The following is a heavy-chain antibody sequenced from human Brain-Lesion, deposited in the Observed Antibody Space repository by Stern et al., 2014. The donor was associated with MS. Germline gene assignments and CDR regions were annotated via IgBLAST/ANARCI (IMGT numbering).Heavy chain of an antibody. CDR3: AKDRQYLTYFFDH. V-gene: IGHV3-30*18. CDR1: GFTFGSCA. CDR2: VSYDGSNK. J-gene: IGHJ5*02. D-gene: IGHD2/OR15-2a*01. Sequence: VQLLESGGGVVQPGRPLRLSCVASGFTFGSCAMHWVRQAPGKGLEWVAGVSYDGSNKYYADSVKGRLTISRDNSQNTLYMQMSSLRPEDTAVYYCAKDRQYLTYFFDHWGQGSLVTVSS.